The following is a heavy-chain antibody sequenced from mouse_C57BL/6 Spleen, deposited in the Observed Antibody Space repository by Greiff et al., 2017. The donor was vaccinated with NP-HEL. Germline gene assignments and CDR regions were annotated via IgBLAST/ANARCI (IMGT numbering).Heavy chain of an antibody. CDR2: IDPETGGT. CDR3: ARSQPFTTGFAY. CDR1: GYTFTDYE. J-gene: IGHJ3*01. Sequence: VQLQQSGAELVRPGASVTLSCKASGYTFTDYEMHWVKQTPVHGLEWIGAIDPETGGTAYNQKFKGKAILTADKSSSTAYMQLSSLTSEDSAVYFCARSQPFTTGFAYWGQGTLVTVSA. V-gene: IGHV1-15*01. D-gene: IGHD6-1*01.